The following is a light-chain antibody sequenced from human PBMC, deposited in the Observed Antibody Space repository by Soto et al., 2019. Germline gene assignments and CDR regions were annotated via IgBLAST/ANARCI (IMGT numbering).Light chain of an antibody. V-gene: IGLV2-14*01. Sequence: QSALTQPASVSGSPGQSITISCTGTSSDVGGYNYVSWYQQHPGKAPKIMIYDVSNRPSGVSNRFSVSKSGNTASLTISGLQAEDEADYYCSSYTSSSTVFGTGTKLTVL. CDR1: SSDVGGYNY. CDR3: SSYTSSSTV. J-gene: IGLJ1*01. CDR2: DVS.